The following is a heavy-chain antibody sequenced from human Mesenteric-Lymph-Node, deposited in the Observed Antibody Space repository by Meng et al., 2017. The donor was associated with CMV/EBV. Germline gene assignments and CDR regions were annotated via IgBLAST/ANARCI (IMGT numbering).Heavy chain of an antibody. Sequence: ASVKVSCKASGYSFRNYGISWVRQAPGQGLEWMGWISGNNGNTNYAQKFQDRVIMTTETSTSTAYMELRSLRSDDTAVFYCARDRAWEIRETAFDLWGQGTMVTVSS. CDR1: GYSFRNYG. J-gene: IGHJ3*01. V-gene: IGHV1-18*01. CDR2: ISGNNGNT. D-gene: IGHD1-26*01. CDR3: ARDRAWEIRETAFDL.